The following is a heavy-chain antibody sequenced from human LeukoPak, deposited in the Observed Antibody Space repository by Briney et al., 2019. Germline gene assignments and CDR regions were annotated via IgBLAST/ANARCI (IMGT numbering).Heavy chain of an antibody. J-gene: IGHJ4*02. D-gene: IGHD3-22*01. V-gene: IGHV4-4*02. CDR3: ARQKYYYDSRDIPFDY. Sequence: SETLSLTCAVSGGSISSSNWWSWVRQPPGKGLEWIGEIYHSGSTNYNPSLKSRVTISVDTSKNQFSLKLSSVTAADTAVYYCARQKYYYDSRDIPFDYWGQGTLVTVSS. CDR1: GGSISSSNW. CDR2: IYHSGST.